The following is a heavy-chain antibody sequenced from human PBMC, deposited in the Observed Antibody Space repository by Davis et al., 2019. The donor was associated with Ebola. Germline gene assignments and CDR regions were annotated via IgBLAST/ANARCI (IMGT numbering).Heavy chain of an antibody. CDR1: GSSFSPYG. V-gene: IGHV3-30*03. Sequence: PAGSLTLSCAASGSSFSPYGMPWVRQAPGKGLDWVARISHDGVKKDYDDSVKGRFTISRDNSDNTLYLQMDSLRAADTAVYYCVRKYGGNAGRFDNWGQGALITVSS. J-gene: IGHJ4*02. D-gene: IGHD4/OR15-4a*01. CDR2: ISHDGVKK. CDR3: VRKYGGNAGRFDN.